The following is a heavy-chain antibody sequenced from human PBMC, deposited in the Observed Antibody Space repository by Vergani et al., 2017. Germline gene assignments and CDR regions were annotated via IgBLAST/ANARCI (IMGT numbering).Heavy chain of an antibody. J-gene: IGHJ4*02. D-gene: IGHD1-26*01. CDR3: AKGGGWRELRAMDY. CDR2: ISSNGGST. V-gene: IGHV3-64*02. Sequence: EVQLVESGEGLVQPGGSLRLSCAASGFTFSSYAMHWVRQAPGKGLEYVSAISSNGGSTYYADSVKGRFTISRDNSKNTLYLQMGSLRAEDMAVYYCAKGGGWRELRAMDYWGQGTLVTVSS. CDR1: GFTFSSYA.